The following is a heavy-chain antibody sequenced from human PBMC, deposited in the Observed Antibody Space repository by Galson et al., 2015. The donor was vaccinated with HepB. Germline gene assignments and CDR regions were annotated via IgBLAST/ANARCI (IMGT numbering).Heavy chain of an antibody. CDR3: ARCLATVTTIDY. J-gene: IGHJ4*02. D-gene: IGHD4-17*01. Sequence: ETLSLTCAVSGGSISSSNWWSWVRQPPGKGLEWIGEIYHSGSTNYNPSLKSRVTISVDKSKNQFSLKLSSVTAADTAVYYCARCLATVTTIDYWGQGTLVTVSS. CDR2: IYHSGST. V-gene: IGHV4-4*02. CDR1: GGSISSSNW.